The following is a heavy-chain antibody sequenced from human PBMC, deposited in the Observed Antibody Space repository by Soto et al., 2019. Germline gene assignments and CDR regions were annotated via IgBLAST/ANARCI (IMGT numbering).Heavy chain of an antibody. CDR2: INHSGST. CDR1: GGSFSGYY. D-gene: IGHD3-9*01. Sequence: QVQLQQWGAGLLKPSETLSLTCAVYGGSFSGYYWSWIRQPPGKGLEWIGEINHSGSTNYNPSLKSRVTISVDTSKNQFSLKLSSVTAADTAVYYCARGGRLRYFDWPLGWWFDPWGQGTLVTVSS. J-gene: IGHJ5*02. CDR3: ARGGRLRYFDWPLGWWFDP. V-gene: IGHV4-34*01.